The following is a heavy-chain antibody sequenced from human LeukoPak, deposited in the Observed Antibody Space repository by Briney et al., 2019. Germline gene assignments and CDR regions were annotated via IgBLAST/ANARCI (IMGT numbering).Heavy chain of an antibody. J-gene: IGHJ4*02. CDR1: GYTFTRYY. CDR3: ARGSRDIVMVVAATPLDYFDY. CDR2: IDPNSGGT. Sequence: GASVKVSCKASGYTFTRYYMHWVRQAPGQGLEWMGWIDPNSGGTNYAQKFQGRVTMTRDTSISTAYMELSRLRSDDTAVYYCARGSRDIVMVVAATPLDYFDYWGQGTLVTVSS. V-gene: IGHV1-2*02. D-gene: IGHD2-15*01.